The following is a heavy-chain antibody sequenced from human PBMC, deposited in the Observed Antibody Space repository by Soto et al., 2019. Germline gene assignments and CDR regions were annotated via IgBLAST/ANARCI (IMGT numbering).Heavy chain of an antibody. CDR2: IYYSGST. CDR1: GGSISSYY. D-gene: IGHD5-18*01. CDR3: ARRYGSCFDY. Sequence: QVQLQESGPGLVKPSETLSLTCTVSGGSISSYYWSWIRQPPGKGLEWIGYIYYSGSTNYNPSLXSXVXIXXDTSKNRISLKLSSVTAADTAVYYCARRYGSCFDYWGQGTLVTVSS. J-gene: IGHJ4*02. V-gene: IGHV4-59*08.